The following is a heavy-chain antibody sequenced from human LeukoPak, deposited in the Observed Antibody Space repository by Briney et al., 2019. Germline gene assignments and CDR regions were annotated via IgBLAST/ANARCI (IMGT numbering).Heavy chain of an antibody. Sequence: SETLSLTCTDSGGSISSSSYYWGWIRQPPGKGLEWIGSIYYSGSTYYNPSLKSRVTISVDTSKNQCSLKLSSVTAADTAVYYCARLTRIAVAGRVYWGQGTLVTVSS. J-gene: IGHJ4*02. V-gene: IGHV4-39*01. CDR3: ARLTRIAVAGRVY. CDR2: IYYSGST. CDR1: GGSISSSSYY. D-gene: IGHD6-19*01.